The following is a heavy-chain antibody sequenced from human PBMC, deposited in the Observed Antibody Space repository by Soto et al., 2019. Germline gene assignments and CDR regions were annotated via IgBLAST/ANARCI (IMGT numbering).Heavy chain of an antibody. D-gene: IGHD1-1*01. CDR2: ISGSGGSI. CDR1: GFTFSTNA. J-gene: IGHJ6*02. CDR3: VKGYWKGDV. Sequence: LRLSSAASGFTFSTNAMNWVRQAPGNRLEWVSAISGSGGSIHYADSVKGRFTISRDNSKNTLYLQMNSLRDEDTAVYHCVKGYWKGDVWGQGTTVTVSS. V-gene: IGHV3-23*01.